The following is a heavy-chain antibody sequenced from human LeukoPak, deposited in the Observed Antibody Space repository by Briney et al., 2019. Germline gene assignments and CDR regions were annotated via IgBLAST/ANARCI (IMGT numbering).Heavy chain of an antibody. CDR2: INWNGGST. V-gene: IGHV3-20*04. CDR3: ARGNDYGDLLF. D-gene: IGHD4-17*01. CDR1: GFTFSSYG. Sequence: GGSLRLSCAASGFTFSSYGMHWVRQAPGKGLEWVSGINWNGGSTGYADSVKGRFTISRDNAKNSLYLQMNSLRAEDTALYYCARGNDYGDLLFWGQGTLVTVSS. J-gene: IGHJ4*02.